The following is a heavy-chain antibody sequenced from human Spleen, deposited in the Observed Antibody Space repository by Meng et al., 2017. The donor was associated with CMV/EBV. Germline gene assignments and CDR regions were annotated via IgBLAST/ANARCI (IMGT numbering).Heavy chain of an antibody. V-gene: IGHV3-30*18. Sequence: GESLKISCAASGFTFSNAWLSWVRQAPGKGLEWVSFISYDGRNTSYTDSVKGRFTISRDNSKNTLYLQMNSLRAEDTAVYYCAKVRVVGYGMDVWGQGTTVTVSS. CDR2: ISYDGRNT. CDR1: GFTFSNAW. D-gene: IGHD2-2*01. CDR3: AKVRVVGYGMDV. J-gene: IGHJ6*02.